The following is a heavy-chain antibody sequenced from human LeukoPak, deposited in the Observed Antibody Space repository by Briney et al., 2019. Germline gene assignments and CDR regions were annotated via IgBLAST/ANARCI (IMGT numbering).Heavy chain of an antibody. J-gene: IGHJ4*02. D-gene: IGHD2-2*02. CDR2: IYHSGST. V-gene: IGHV4-38-2*01. CDR1: GYSISSGYY. Sequence: SETLSLTCAASGYSISSGYYWGWIRQSPGKGLEWIGNIYHSGSTYKNPSLKSRVTISLDTSKNQFSLKLSSVTAADTAMYYCARLSGAPVRHPIYHFDYWGQGTLVAVSS. CDR3: ARLSGAPVRHPIYHFDY.